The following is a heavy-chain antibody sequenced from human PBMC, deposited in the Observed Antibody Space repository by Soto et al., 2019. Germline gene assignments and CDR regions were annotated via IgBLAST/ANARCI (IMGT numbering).Heavy chain of an antibody. J-gene: IGHJ6*02. CDR2: IKKDGTEK. V-gene: IGHV3-7*03. CDR1: GFTFSSYW. Sequence: EEQLVESGGDLVQPGGSLRLSCAATGFTFSSYWMTWVRQAPGRGLQWVANIKKDGTEKYHEDSVKGRFTISRDNARNPLYLQMTGLRAKDPAVYYWARVDSVTCSERCPVGSDYSQFGMDGWGQGTTVTASS. D-gene: IGHD1-26*01. CDR3: ARVDSVTCSERCPVGSDYSQFGMDG.